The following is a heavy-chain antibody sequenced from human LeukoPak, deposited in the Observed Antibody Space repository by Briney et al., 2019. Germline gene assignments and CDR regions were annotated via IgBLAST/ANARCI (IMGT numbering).Heavy chain of an antibody. CDR3: ARSELPLDAFDI. D-gene: IGHD2-15*01. V-gene: IGHV3-74*01. CDR1: GFTFSSYW. Sequence: QSGGSLRLSCAASGFTFSSYWMHWVRQAPGKGLVWVSRINSDGSSTSYADSVKGRFTISRDNAKNTLYLQMNSPRAEDTAVYYCARSELPLDAFDIWGQGTMVTVSS. CDR2: INSDGSST. J-gene: IGHJ3*02.